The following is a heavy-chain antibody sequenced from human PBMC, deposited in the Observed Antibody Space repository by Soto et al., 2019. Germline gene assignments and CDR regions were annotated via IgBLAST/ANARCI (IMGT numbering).Heavy chain of an antibody. CDR1: GCSISSYY. CDR3: ARRMRHYYGMDV. CDR2: IYYSGST. V-gene: IGHV4-59*01. J-gene: IGHJ6*02. Sequence: PSETLSLTCTVSGCSISSYYWSWIRQPPGKGLEWIGYIYYSGSTNYNPSLKSRVTMSVDTSKNQFSLKLSSVTAADTAVYYCARRMRHYYGMDVWGQGTTVTVSS. D-gene: IGHD2-15*01.